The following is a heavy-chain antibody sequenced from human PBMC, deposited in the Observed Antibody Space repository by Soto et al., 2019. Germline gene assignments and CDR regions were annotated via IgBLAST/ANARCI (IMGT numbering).Heavy chain of an antibody. CDR1: CGSIGRDAYY. D-gene: IGHD3-22*01. CDR2: IYYSGST. CDR3: AIGGYYDRSGYSMDV. Sequence: QVQLQESGPGLVKPSQTLSLTCTVSCGSIGRDAYYWSWIRQHPGKGLEWIGYIYYSGSTYYNPSLKSRVTISVDTSKNQFSLKLSSVTAADTAVYYCAIGGYYDRSGYSMDVWGQGTTVTVSS. J-gene: IGHJ6*02. V-gene: IGHV4-31*03.